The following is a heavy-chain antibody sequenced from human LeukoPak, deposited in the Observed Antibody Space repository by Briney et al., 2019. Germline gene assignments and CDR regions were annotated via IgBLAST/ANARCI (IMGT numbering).Heavy chain of an antibody. Sequence: PGGSLKLSCAASGLTISRNWMSWVRQAPGKGLEVVANINQDGSARDYVDSVRGRFTISRDNAKNTLYLQMNSLRVEDTAVYYCARGGPAAGLSDFDYWGQGTLVTVSS. CDR1: GLTISRNW. V-gene: IGHV3-7*01. J-gene: IGHJ4*02. D-gene: IGHD6-13*01. CDR2: INQDGSAR. CDR3: ARGGPAAGLSDFDY.